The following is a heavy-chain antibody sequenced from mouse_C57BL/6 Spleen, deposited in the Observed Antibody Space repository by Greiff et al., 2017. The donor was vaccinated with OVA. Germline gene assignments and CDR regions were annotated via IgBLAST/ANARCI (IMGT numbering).Heavy chain of an antibody. D-gene: IGHD2-2*01. CDR2: IYPGDGDT. CDR1: GYAFSSSW. CDR3: ARGDYGYEAWFAY. Sequence: VKLMESGPELVKPGASVKISCKASGYAFSSSWMNWVKQRPGKGLEWIGRIYPGDGDTNYNGKFKGKATLTAAKSSSTAYMQLSSLTSEDSAVYVCARGDYGYEAWFAYWGQGTLVTVSA. J-gene: IGHJ3*01. V-gene: IGHV1-82*01.